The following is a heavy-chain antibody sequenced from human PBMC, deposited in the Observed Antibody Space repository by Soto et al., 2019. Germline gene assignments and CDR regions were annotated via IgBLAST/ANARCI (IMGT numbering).Heavy chain of an antibody. J-gene: IGHJ5*02. V-gene: IGHV1-3*01. CDR3: VRRHVSATGIDWFDP. Sequence: FRVWCNGSEYPLTSRGIQRVRQTQGPRLEWMGWVNAANGDTKYSPKFQGRVTITRDTSASTAYMELSSLRSEDTAVYYCVRRHVSATGIDWFDPSGQGTRVNVSA. D-gene: IGHD6-13*01. CDR1: EYPLTSRG. CDR2: VNAANGDT.